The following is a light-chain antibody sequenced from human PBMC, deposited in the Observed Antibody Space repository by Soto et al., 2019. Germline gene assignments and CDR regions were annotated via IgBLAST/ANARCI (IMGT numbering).Light chain of an antibody. Sequence: DIQMTQSPSSLSASVGDRVTITCRASQSISSNLIWYQQKPGEAPKPLIYTASSLYSGVPSRFSGSGSGTDFTLTITSLQPEDFATYYCQQGYTNPITFGQGTRLEIK. V-gene: IGKV1-39*01. CDR1: QSISSN. CDR3: QQGYTNPIT. CDR2: TAS. J-gene: IGKJ5*01.